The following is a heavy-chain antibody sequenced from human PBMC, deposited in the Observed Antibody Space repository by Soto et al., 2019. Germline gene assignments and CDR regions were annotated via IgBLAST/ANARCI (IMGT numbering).Heavy chain of an antibody. Sequence: VQLVESGGGLVKPGGSLRLSCTASGFTFSDYYMSWIRQAPGKGLEWVSYIVIGSDYTNYADSVKGRFTISRDNAKNSLYLEMNSLRADDTAVYYCARLRASSWYLGGYLDYWGQGTLVTVSS. V-gene: IGHV3-11*06. J-gene: IGHJ4*02. D-gene: IGHD6-13*01. CDR2: IVIGSDYT. CDR1: GFTFSDYY. CDR3: ARLRASSWYLGGYLDY.